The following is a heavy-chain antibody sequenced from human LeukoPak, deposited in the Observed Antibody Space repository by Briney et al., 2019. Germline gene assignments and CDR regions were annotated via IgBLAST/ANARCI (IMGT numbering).Heavy chain of an antibody. CDR2: ISWNGGST. CDR1: GFTFDDYT. V-gene: IGHV3-43*01. CDR3: AKDGRSPHYYYYGMDV. Sequence: GGSLRLSCAASGFTFDDYTFHWVRQAPGKGLEWVSLISWNGGSTFYGDSVRGRFTISRDNSKNTLYLQMNSLRAEDTAVYYCAKDGRSPHYYYYGMDVWGQGTTVTVSS. J-gene: IGHJ6*02.